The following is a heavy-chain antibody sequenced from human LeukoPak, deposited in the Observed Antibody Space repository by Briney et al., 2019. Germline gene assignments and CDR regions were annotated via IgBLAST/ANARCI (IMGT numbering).Heavy chain of an antibody. Sequence: GGSLRLSCAASGFTFSDYYMSWIRQAPGKGLEWVSYISSSSSYTNYADSVKGRFTISRDNAKNSLYLQMNSLRAVDTAVYYCARVGWSGDIIQYYFDYWGQGTLVTVSS. CDR3: ARVGWSGDIIQYYFDY. CDR2: ISSSSSYT. D-gene: IGHD2-15*01. V-gene: IGHV3-11*06. CDR1: GFTFSDYY. J-gene: IGHJ4*02.